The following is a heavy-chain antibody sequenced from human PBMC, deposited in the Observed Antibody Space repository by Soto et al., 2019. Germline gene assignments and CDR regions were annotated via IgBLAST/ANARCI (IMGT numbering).Heavy chain of an antibody. V-gene: IGHV3-72*01. J-gene: IGHJ4*02. CDR1: GFSFSDYY. D-gene: IGHD3-22*01. CDR2: TRNKASSYTT. Sequence: EVQLVESGGGLVQPGGSLRLSCAASGFSFSDYYINWVRQAPGKGLEWVGRTRNKASSYTTDYAAFVKGRFTISTDDSKNLTYLQMNSLKTADTAVYYCAREGSSSGPDYEYWGQGTLVTVSS. CDR3: AREGSSSGPDYEY.